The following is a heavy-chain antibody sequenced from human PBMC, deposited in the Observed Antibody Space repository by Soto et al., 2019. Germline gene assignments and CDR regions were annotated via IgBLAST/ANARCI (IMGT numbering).Heavy chain of an antibody. Sequence: PSETLSLTCTVSGGSISDDTYYWGWIRQPPGKGLEWIGCIYHSGKSDYNPSLGSRVTMSVDTSKNQFSLKLNSMTAADTAIYYCARVGGSGWNFDSWGQGILVTVSS. CDR3: ARVGGSGWNFDS. CDR2: IYHSGKS. J-gene: IGHJ4*02. D-gene: IGHD6-19*01. CDR1: GGSISDDTYY. V-gene: IGHV4-61*01.